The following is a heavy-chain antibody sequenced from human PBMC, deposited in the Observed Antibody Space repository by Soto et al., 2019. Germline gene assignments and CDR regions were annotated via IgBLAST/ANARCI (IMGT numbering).Heavy chain of an antibody. V-gene: IGHV4-59*01. CDR3: VREAYIGYGHVIDH. J-gene: IGHJ4*02. CDR1: GVTISTYY. Sequence: SETLSLTCAVSGVTISTYYWSWIRQPPGKGLEWIGYNYHSGTTNYNPSLKSRVTISVDTSKNQFSLRLTSVTAADTAIYYCVREAYIGYGHVIDHWGQETLVTVSS. CDR2: NYHSGTT. D-gene: IGHD5-12*01.